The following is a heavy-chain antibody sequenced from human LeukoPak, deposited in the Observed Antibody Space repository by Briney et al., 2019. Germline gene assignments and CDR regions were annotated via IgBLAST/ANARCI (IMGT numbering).Heavy chain of an antibody. Sequence: PGGSLRLSCAASEFHLSTHGMNWVRQAPGKGLEWVSGVSPSGDITYYADSVMGRFTISRDNRKSTVSLQMNSLRAEDTAVYYCAELGITMIGGVWGKGTTVTISS. CDR1: EFHLSTHG. D-gene: IGHD3-10*02. V-gene: IGHV3-23*01. CDR2: VSPSGDIT. CDR3: AELGITMIGGV. J-gene: IGHJ6*04.